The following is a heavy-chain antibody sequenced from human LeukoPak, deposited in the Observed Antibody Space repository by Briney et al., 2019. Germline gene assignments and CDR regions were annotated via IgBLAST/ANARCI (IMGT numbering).Heavy chain of an antibody. J-gene: IGHJ4*02. V-gene: IGHV1-2*02. D-gene: IGHD2-2*01. Sequence: GASVKVSCKASGYTFTGYYMHWVRQAPGQGLEWMGWINPNSGGTNYAQKFQGRVTMTRDTSISTAYMELSRLRSDDTAVYYCARVGIVVVPAAPFDYWGQGTLSLSPQ. CDR3: ARVGIVVVPAAPFDY. CDR2: INPNSGGT. CDR1: GYTFTGYY.